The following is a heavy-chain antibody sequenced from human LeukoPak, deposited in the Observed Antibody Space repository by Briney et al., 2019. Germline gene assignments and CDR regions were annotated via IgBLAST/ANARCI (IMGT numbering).Heavy chain of an antibody. J-gene: IGHJ4*02. CDR2: INPNSGGT. V-gene: IGHV1-2*06. CDR3: ARDSEDYYDSSGYRY. CDR1: GYTFTGYY. D-gene: IGHD3-22*01. Sequence: ASVTVSCKASGYTFTGYYMHWVRQAPGQGLEWMGRINPNSGGTNYAQKFQGRVTMTRDTSISTAYMELSRLRSDDTAVYYCARDSEDYYDSSGYRYWGRGTLVTVSS.